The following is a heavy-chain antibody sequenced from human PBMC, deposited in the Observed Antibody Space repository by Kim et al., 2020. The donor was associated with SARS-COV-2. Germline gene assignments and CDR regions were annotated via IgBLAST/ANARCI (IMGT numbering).Heavy chain of an antibody. V-gene: IGHV3-21*01. CDR1: GFTFSSYS. CDR2: ISSSSSYI. J-gene: IGHJ4*02. Sequence: GGSLRLSCAASGFTFSSYSMNWVRQAPGKGLEWVSSISSSSSYIYYADSVKGRFTISRDNAKNSLYLQMNSLRAEDTAVYYCARDRVGATDIPDYWGQGTLVTVSS. D-gene: IGHD1-26*01. CDR3: ARDRVGATDIPDY.